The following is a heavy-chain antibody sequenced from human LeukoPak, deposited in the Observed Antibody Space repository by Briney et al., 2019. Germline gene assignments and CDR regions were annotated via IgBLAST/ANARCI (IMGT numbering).Heavy chain of an antibody. J-gene: IGHJ4*02. CDR1: GFTFSDYW. Sequence: GGSLRLSCAASGFTFSDYWMTWVRQAPGKGLEWVANIKGDGSEKYYVDSAKGRFTISRDNAKNSLYLQMNSLRAEDTAVYYCARATYYYDSSGQSFDYWGQGTLVTVSS. CDR3: ARATYYYDSSGQSFDY. D-gene: IGHD3-22*01. CDR2: IKGDGSEK. V-gene: IGHV3-7*01.